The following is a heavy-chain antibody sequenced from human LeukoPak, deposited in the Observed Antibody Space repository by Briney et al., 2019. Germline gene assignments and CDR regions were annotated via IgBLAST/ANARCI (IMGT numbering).Heavy chain of an antibody. Sequence: GRSLRLSCAASGSTFSSYAMHWVRQAPGKGLEWVAVISYDGSNKYYADSVKGRFTISRDNSKNTLYLQMNSLRAEDTAVYYCARDAVVGALAFDYWGQGTLVTVSS. J-gene: IGHJ4*02. D-gene: IGHD2-15*01. CDR2: ISYDGSNK. CDR3: ARDAVVGALAFDY. V-gene: IGHV3-30-3*01. CDR1: GSTFSSYA.